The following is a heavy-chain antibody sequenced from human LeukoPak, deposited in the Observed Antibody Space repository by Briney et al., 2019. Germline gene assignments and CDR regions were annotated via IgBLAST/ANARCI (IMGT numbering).Heavy chain of an antibody. Sequence: GGSLRLSCAASGFTFSSYAMHWVRQAPGKGLEWVAVISYDGSNKYYADSVKGRFTISRDNSKNTLYLQMNSLRAEDTAVYYCEGMYWGQGTLVTVSS. D-gene: IGHD3-10*01. CDR1: GFTFSSYA. CDR3: EGMY. J-gene: IGHJ4*02. V-gene: IGHV3-30-3*01. CDR2: ISYDGSNK.